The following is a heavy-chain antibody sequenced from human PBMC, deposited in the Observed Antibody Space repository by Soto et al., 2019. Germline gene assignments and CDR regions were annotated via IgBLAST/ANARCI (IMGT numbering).Heavy chain of an antibody. Sequence: SETLSLTCAVYGGSFSGYYWSWIRQPPGKGLEWIGEINHRGSTNYNPSLKSRVTISVDTSKNQFSLKLSSVTAADTAVYYCARGRVKYSSSQPSKRYYYYYGMDVWGQGTTVTVSS. D-gene: IGHD6-6*01. CDR2: INHRGST. J-gene: IGHJ6*02. CDR3: ARGRVKYSSSQPSKRYYYYYGMDV. CDR1: GGSFSGYY. V-gene: IGHV4-34*01.